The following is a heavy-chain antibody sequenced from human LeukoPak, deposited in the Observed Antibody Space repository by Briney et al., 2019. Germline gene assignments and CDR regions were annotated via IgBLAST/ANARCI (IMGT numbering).Heavy chain of an antibody. CDR2: IYYSGST. D-gene: IGHD1-26*01. V-gene: IGHV4-59*01. J-gene: IGHJ4*02. Sequence: SETLSLTCTVSGGSISSYYWSWIRQPPGKGLEWIGYIYYSGSTNYNPSLKSRVTISVDTSKNQFSLKLSSVTAADTAVYYCARSRGAVGPGYFDYWGQGTLVTASS. CDR1: GGSISSYY. CDR3: ARSRGAVGPGYFDY.